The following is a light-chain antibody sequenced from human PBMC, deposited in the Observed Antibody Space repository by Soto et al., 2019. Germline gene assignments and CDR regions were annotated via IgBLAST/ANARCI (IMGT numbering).Light chain of an antibody. CDR1: QTLTTRF. Sequence: EIVLTQSPGTLSLSPGERATLSCMASQTLTTRFLAWYQQKPGQAPRLLIYGASSRATGIPDRFSGSVSGTEYTLTISRLEPEDFAVYSCQQYADLPYTFGQGTTLEI. CDR3: QQYADLPYT. J-gene: IGKJ2*01. CDR2: GAS. V-gene: IGKV3-20*01.